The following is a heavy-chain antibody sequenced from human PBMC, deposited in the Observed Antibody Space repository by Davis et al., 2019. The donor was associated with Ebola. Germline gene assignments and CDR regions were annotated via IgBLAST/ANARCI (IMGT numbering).Heavy chain of an antibody. CDR3: ARLYCSSTSCFRDGVDI. V-gene: IGHV4-59*01. CDR1: GGSINSYY. J-gene: IGHJ3*02. CDR2: VHYTGST. D-gene: IGHD2-2*01. Sequence: PSETLSLTCTVSGGSINSYYWGWIRQPPGKGLEWIGYVHYTGSTNYNPSLKSRVTISLDTSKNQFSLKLNSVTAADTAVYYCARLYCSSTSCFRDGVDIWGQGTTVTVSS.